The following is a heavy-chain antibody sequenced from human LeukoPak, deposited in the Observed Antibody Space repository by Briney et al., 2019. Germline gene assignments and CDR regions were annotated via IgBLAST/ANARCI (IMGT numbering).Heavy chain of an antibody. CDR2: INHSGSA. V-gene: IGHV4-34*01. CDR3: ARGRAPLH. J-gene: IGHJ4*02. CDR1: GGSFSGYY. Sequence: SETLSLTCAVYGGSFSGYYWSWIRQPPGKGLEWIGEINHSGSANYNPSLKSRVTISVDTSKNQPSLKLRSVTAADTAVYYCARGRAPLHWGQGTLVTVSS.